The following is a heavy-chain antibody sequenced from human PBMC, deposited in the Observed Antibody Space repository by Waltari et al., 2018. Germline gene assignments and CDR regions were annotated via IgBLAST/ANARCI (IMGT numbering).Heavy chain of an antibody. V-gene: IGHV3-66*01. CDR2: MYSDVST. CDR1: GFTVSSNY. Sequence: EVQLVESGGGSVQPGGSLRLSCAASGFTVSSNYMRWVRQAPGKGLGWVSLMYSDVSTNYADSVKGRFTISRDNSKNTLYLQMNSLRAEDTSVYYCANLPGGGYWGQGTLVTVSS. D-gene: IGHD3-10*01. J-gene: IGHJ4*02. CDR3: ANLPGGGY.